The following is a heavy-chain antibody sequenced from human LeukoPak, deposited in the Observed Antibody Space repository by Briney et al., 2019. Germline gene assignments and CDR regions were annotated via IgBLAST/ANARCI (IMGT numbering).Heavy chain of an antibody. J-gene: IGHJ4*02. CDR1: RYTFTGYY. Sequence: ASVKVSCKAARYTFTGYYVHWVRQAPGQGLEWMGWTNPVSGDTYYAPKFRGRVTMTRDTSISTAYMDLRTLRSDDTAIYYCARDRQHRYPHEPFDYWGQGTLVIVSS. CDR3: ARDRQHRYPHEPFDY. CDR2: TNPVSGDT. V-gene: IGHV1-2*02. D-gene: IGHD1-14*01.